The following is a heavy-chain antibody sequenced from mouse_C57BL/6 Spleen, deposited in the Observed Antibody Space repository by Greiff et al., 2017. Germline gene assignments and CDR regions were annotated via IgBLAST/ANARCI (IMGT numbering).Heavy chain of an antibody. CDR3: AREGKDGSSPWFAY. J-gene: IGHJ3*01. D-gene: IGHD1-1*01. CDR2: IYPGDGDT. CDR1: GYAFSSSW. V-gene: IGHV1-82*01. Sequence: QVQLQQSGPELVKPGASVKISCKASGYAFSSSWMSWVKQRPGKGLEWIGRIYPGDGDTNYNGKFKGKATLTADKSSSTAYMQLSSLTSEDSAVYFCAREGKDGSSPWFAYWGQGTLVTVSA.